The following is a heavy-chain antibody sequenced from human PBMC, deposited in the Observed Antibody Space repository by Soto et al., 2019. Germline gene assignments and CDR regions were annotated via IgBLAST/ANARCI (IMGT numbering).Heavy chain of an antibody. CDR2: ISGSGGST. V-gene: IGHV3-23*01. D-gene: IGHD5-18*01. J-gene: IGHJ4*02. Sequence: PGGSLRLSCAASGFTFSSYAMSWVRQAPGKGLEWVSAISGSGGSTYYADSVKGRFTIFRDNSKNTLYLQMNSLRAEDTAVYYCAKGVVNSYGLDSYYFDYWGQGTMVTLSS. CDR3: AKGVVNSYGLDSYYFDY. CDR1: GFTFSSYA.